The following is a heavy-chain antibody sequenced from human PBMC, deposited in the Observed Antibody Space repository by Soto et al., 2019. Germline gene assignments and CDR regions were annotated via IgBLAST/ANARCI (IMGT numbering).Heavy chain of an antibody. V-gene: IGHV3-30-3*01. CDR2: ISYDGSNK. Sequence: GGSLRLSCAASGFTFSSYAMHWVRQAPGKGLEWVAVISYDGSNKYYADSVKGRFTISRDNSKNTVYLQMNSLRAEDTAVYYCARRADGIEAAAGREAEYFQHWGQGTLVTVSS. CDR3: ARRADGIEAAAGREAEYFQH. CDR1: GFTFSSYA. J-gene: IGHJ1*01. D-gene: IGHD6-13*01.